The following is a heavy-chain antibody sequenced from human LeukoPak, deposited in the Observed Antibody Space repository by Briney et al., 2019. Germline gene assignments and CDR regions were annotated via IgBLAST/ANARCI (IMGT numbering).Heavy chain of an antibody. J-gene: IGHJ4*02. CDR2: ISYDGSNK. V-gene: IGHV3-30*18. CDR3: AKEGSGYYEWSQNDQ. CDR1: GFTFSSYG. Sequence: PGGSLRLSCAASGFTFSSYGMHWVRQAPGKGLEWVAVISYDGSNKYYADSVKGRFTISRDNSKNALYVQMNSLRAEDTAIYYCAKEGSGYYEWSQNDQWGLGTPVTVSS. D-gene: IGHD3-22*01.